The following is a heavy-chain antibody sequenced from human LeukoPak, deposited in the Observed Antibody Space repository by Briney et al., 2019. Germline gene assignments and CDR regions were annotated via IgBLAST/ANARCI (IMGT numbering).Heavy chain of an antibody. V-gene: IGHV6-1*01. CDR3: ARERYYFDY. CDR2: TYYRSKWNN. J-gene: IGHJ4*02. Sequence: SQTLSLTCAISGDSVSSNSVAWNWIRQSPSRGLEWLGRTYYRSKWNNEYAESVRSRITINPDTSKNQFSLQQDSVTPEDTAVYYCARERYYFDYWGQGTLVTVSS. CDR1: GDSVSSNSVA.